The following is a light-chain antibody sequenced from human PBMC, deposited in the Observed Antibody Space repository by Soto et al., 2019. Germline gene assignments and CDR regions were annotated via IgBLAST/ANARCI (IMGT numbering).Light chain of an antibody. CDR2: AAS. Sequence: DIQMTQSPSSLSASVGDRVTITCRVSQSISSYLNWYQQKPGKAPKLLIYAASSLQSGVPSRFSGSGSGTDFTLTISSLQPDDFAMYYCQQYNPYSRTFGQGTKVDIK. V-gene: IGKV1-39*01. J-gene: IGKJ1*01. CDR3: QQYNPYSRT. CDR1: QSISSY.